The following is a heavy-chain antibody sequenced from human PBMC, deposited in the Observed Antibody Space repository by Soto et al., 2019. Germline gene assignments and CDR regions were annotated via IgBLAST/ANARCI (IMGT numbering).Heavy chain of an antibody. CDR1: GFTFSTYA. J-gene: IGHJ4*02. D-gene: IGHD3-9*01. CDR3: VTDVYLDSYYFDY. Sequence: PGGSLRLSCAASGFTFSTYAMHWVRQAPGKGLEWVAVISYDVINKHYADSVKGRFSISRDDSENTLYLQMNTLRAEDTAVYYCVTDVYLDSYYFDYWGPGTLVTVSS. CDR2: ISYDVINK. V-gene: IGHV3-30-3*01.